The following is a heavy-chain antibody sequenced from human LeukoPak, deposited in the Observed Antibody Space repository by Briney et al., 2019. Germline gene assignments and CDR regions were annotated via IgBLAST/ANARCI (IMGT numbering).Heavy chain of an antibody. D-gene: IGHD3-9*01. CDR3: ARGMRYYDILTGPRNYFDY. Sequence: ASVKVSCKASGYTFTSYGISWVRQAPGQGLEWMGGIIPIFGTANYAQKFQGRVTITADKSTSTAYMELSSLRSEDTAVYYCARGMRYYDILTGPRNYFDYWGQGTLVTVSS. CDR2: IIPIFGTA. J-gene: IGHJ4*02. V-gene: IGHV1-69*06. CDR1: GYTFTSYG.